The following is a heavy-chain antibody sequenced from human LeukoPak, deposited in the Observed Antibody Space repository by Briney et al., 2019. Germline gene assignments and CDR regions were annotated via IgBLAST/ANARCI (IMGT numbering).Heavy chain of an antibody. CDR2: ISAYNGNT. CDR1: GYTFTSYG. D-gene: IGHD1-26*01. J-gene: IGHJ1*01. CDR3: ARVEVGATTLGYFQH. Sequence: ASVKVSCKASGYTFTSYGISWVRQAPGQGREWMGWISAYNGNTNYAQKLQGRVTMTTDTSTSTAYMELRSLRSDDTAVYYCARVEVGATTLGYFQHWGQGTLVTVSS. V-gene: IGHV1-18*01.